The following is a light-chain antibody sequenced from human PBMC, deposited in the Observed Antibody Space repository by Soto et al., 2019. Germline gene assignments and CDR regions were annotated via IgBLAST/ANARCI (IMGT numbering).Light chain of an antibody. CDR2: EVS. CDR1: GSDVGAYKY. CDR3: TSYVGSDIWV. J-gene: IGLJ3*02. Sequence: QSALTQPPSASGSPGQSVTISCTGTGSDVGAYKYVSWYQQYPGKAPKLMIYEVSKRPSGVPDRFSGSKSSNTASLTVSGLQAEDEADYYCTSYVGSDIWVFGGGTKVTVL. V-gene: IGLV2-8*01.